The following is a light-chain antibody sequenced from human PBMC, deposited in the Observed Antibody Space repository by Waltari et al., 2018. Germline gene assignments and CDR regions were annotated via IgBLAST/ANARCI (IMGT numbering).Light chain of an antibody. V-gene: IGLV4-69*01. CDR1: SGHSXXX. CDR2: INRDGSH. J-gene: IGLJ3*02. CDR3: QTGGHGTWV. Sequence: QLVLTQSPSASASLGASVKXXCTLDSGHSXXXXXXXXQQPEEGPRYSMKINRDGSHSKWDELPDRFSGSSSGAERYLTISSVQSEDEADYYCQTGGHGTWVFGGGTKLTVL.